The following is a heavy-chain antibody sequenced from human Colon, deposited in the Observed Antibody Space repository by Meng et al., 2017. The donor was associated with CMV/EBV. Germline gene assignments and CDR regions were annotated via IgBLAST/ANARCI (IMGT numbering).Heavy chain of an antibody. J-gene: IGHJ6*02. CDR3: ARVSNDIWRGYSPPYYYAMDV. CDR1: GSSFSNYN. Sequence: LSLTCAASGSSFSNYNLHWVRQAPGKGLEWVSYISSSSTSIYYAASVRGRFTVSRDNAKNSLYLQMNSLRAEDTAVYYCARVSNDIWRGYSPPYYYAMDVWGQGTTVTVSS. D-gene: IGHD3-3*01. CDR2: ISSSSTSI. V-gene: IGHV3-48*04.